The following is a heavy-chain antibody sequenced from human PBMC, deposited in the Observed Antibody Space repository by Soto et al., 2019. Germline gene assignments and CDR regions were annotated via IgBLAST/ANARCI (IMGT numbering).Heavy chain of an antibody. Sequence: QLQLQESGSGLVNPSQTLSLTCAVFDGALSSGGYAWTWIRQPPGKGLEWIGHIYLNGITYYNPSLKSRVTLSVDRSKNQFSLTLSSVTAADTAVYYCGRGHYGGHGLDVWGQGTTVTVSS. CDR2: IYLNGIT. D-gene: IGHD4-17*01. J-gene: IGHJ6*02. CDR3: GRGHYGGHGLDV. V-gene: IGHV4-30-2*01. CDR1: DGALSSGGYA.